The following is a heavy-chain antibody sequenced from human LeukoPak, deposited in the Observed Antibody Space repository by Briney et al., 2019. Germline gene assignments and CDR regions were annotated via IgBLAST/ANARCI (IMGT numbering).Heavy chain of an antibody. CDR3: AKASGSSGYYPFDP. CDR2: ISWNSGSI. J-gene: IGHJ5*02. Sequence: GGSLRLSCAASGFTFDDYAMHWVRQAPGKGLEWVSGISWNSGSIVYADSVKGRFTISRDNAKNSLYLQMNSLRAEDTALYYCAKASGSSGYYPFDPWGQGTLVTVSS. D-gene: IGHD3-22*01. CDR1: GFTFDDYA. V-gene: IGHV3-9*01.